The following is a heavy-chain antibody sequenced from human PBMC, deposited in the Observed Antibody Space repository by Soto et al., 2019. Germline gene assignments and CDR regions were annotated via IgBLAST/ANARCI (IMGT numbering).Heavy chain of an antibody. Sequence: GSLRLSCAASGFAFSSEWMHWVRQAPGKGLVWVSRIDPYDTGITYADSVKGRFTISRDNAKNTLYLQMNSLRAEDTAVYYCTSDTFGARDSWGQGTLVTVSS. V-gene: IGHV3-74*01. CDR1: GFAFSSEW. CDR2: IDPYDTGI. J-gene: IGHJ4*02. CDR3: TSDTFGARDS. D-gene: IGHD2-15*01.